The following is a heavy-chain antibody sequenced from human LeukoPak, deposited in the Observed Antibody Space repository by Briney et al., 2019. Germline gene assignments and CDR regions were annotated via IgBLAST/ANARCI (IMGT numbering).Heavy chain of an antibody. Sequence: PSETLSLTCAVSGGSISSGGYSWSWIRQPPGKGLEWIGYIYHSGSTYYNPSLKSRVTISVDRSKNQFSLKLSSVTAADTAVYYCARDKEGKAFDIWGQGTMVTVSS. CDR2: IYHSGST. J-gene: IGHJ3*02. CDR3: ARDKEGKAFDI. V-gene: IGHV4-30-2*01. CDR1: GGSISSGGYS.